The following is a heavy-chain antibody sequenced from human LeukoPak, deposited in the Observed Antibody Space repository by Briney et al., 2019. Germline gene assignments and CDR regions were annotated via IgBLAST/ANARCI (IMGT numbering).Heavy chain of an antibody. CDR2: ISYDGTNK. CDR3: ARDLGIAAAGTQGGDY. Sequence: GGSLRLSCAASGFTFSSYAMHRVRQAPGKGLEWVAVISYDGTNKYYADSVKGRFTISRDNSKNTLYLQMNSLRAEDTAVYYCARDLGIAAAGTQGGDYWGQGTLVTVSS. V-gene: IGHV3-30*01. CDR1: GFTFSSYA. D-gene: IGHD6-13*01. J-gene: IGHJ4*02.